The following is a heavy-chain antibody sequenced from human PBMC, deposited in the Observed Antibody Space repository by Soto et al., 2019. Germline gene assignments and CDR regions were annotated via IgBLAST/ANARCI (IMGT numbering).Heavy chain of an antibody. CDR2: IYYSGST. D-gene: IGHD1-26*01. J-gene: IGHJ4*02. CDR1: GYSISSSNW. CDR3: ARPYSGSRRYFDY. V-gene: IGHV4-38-2*01. Sequence: SETLSLTCAVSGYSISSSNWWGWIRQPPGKGLEWIGSIYYSGSTYYNPSLKSRVTISVDTSKNQFSLKLSSVTAADTAVYYCARPYSGSRRYFDYWGQGTLVTVSS.